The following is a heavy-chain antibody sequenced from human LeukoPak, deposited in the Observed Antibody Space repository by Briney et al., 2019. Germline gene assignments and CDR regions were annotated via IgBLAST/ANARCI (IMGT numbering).Heavy chain of an antibody. CDR1: GFTVSSNY. Sequence: PGGSLRLSCAASGFTVSSNYMSWVRQAPGKGLEWVAFIRYDGSNKYYADSVKGRFTISRDNSKNTLYLQMNSLRAEDTAIYYCARASRYSGSTSCLDYWGQGTLVTVSS. CDR3: ARASRYSGSTSCLDY. V-gene: IGHV3-30*02. D-gene: IGHD2-2*01. J-gene: IGHJ4*02. CDR2: IRYDGSNK.